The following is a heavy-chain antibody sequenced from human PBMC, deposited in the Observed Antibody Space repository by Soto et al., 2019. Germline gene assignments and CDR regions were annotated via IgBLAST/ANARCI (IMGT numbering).Heavy chain of an antibody. Sequence: QVQLVESGGGVVQPGRSLRLSCAASGFTFSSYGMHWVRQAPGKGLEWVAVIWYDASNKYYAHSVKGRFTISRDNSKNTLYLQMNSLRAADTAVYYCARDCAGYSSGWYQRGGFDYWGQGTLVTVSS. CDR3: ARDCAGYSSGWYQRGGFDY. CDR2: IWYDASNK. J-gene: IGHJ4*02. V-gene: IGHV3-33*01. D-gene: IGHD6-19*01. CDR1: GFTFSSYG.